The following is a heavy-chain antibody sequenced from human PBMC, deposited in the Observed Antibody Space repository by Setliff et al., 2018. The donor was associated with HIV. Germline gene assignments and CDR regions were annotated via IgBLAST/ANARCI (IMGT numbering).Heavy chain of an antibody. J-gene: IGHJ5*01. CDR1: GGSVTSGGHY. CDR2: IHYTGSN. CDR3: ARGGNSRAAWFDS. Sequence: SETLSPTCTVSGGSVTSGGHYWSWIRQQPGKAPEWIGYIHYTGSNFYNPSLTDRLTISVDTSKNQFSLKLSYVTAADTAVYYCARGGNSRAAWFDSWGQGTLVTVSS. D-gene: IGHD5-12*01. V-gene: IGHV4-31*02.